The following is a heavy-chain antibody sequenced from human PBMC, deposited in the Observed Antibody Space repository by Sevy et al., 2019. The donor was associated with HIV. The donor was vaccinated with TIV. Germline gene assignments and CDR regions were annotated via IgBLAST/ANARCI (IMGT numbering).Heavy chain of an antibody. J-gene: IGHJ4*02. V-gene: IGHV4-61*02. CDR3: ARVGGSGSFDY. Sequence: SETLSLTCTVSGGSFSVGSYYWSWIRQPAGKGLEWIGRIYSGGSTNYNPSLKSRVTISLDRSKNQFSLRLSSVTAADTAVYYCARVGGSGSFDYWGQGTLVTVSS. CDR1: GGSFSVGSYY. D-gene: IGHD3-10*01. CDR2: IYSGGST.